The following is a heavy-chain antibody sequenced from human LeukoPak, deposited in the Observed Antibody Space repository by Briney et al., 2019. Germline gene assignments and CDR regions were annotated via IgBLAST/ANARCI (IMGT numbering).Heavy chain of an antibody. CDR1: GGSISSYY. D-gene: IGHD6-19*01. J-gene: IGHJ4*02. CDR3: ARHGGAGSGWHDY. Sequence: SETLSLTCTVSGGSISSYYWSWIRQPPGKGLEWIGYIYYSGSTNYNPSLKSRVTISVDTSKNQFSLKLSSVTAADTAVYYCARHGGAGSGWHDYWGQGTLVTVSS. CDR2: IYYSGST. V-gene: IGHV4-59*08.